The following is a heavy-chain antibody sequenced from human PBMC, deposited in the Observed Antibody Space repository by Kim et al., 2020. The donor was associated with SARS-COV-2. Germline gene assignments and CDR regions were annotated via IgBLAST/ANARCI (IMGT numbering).Heavy chain of an antibody. D-gene: IGHD3-22*01. CDR3: ARGNDYDTDYDTNPPFDY. CDR2: IWYDGSNK. CDR1: GFTFSSYG. Sequence: GGSLRLSCAASGFTFSSYGMHWVRQAPGKGLEWVAVIWYDGSNKYYADSVKGRFTISRDNSKNTLYLQMNSLRAEDTAVYFCARGNDYDTDYDTNPPFDYWGQGTLVTVSS. J-gene: IGHJ4*02. V-gene: IGHV3-33*01.